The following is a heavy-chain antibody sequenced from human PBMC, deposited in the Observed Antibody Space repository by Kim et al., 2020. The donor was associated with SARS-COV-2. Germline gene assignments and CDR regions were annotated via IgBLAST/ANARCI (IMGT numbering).Heavy chain of an antibody. D-gene: IGHD5-18*01. Sequence: SETLSLTCTVSDGSISSGGYYWSWIRQHPGKGLEWIGYIYYSGSTYYNPSLKSRVTISVDTSKNQFSLKLSSVTAADMAVYYCARGQYSYGLPNLPLYYYYGMDVWGQGTTVTVSS. CDR2: IYYSGST. CDR3: ARGQYSYGLPNLPLYYYYGMDV. CDR1: DGSISSGGYY. V-gene: IGHV4-31*03. J-gene: IGHJ6*02.